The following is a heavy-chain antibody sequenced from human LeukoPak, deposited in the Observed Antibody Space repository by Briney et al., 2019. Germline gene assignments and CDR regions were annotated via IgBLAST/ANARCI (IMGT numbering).Heavy chain of an antibody. CDR1: GFTFSNYW. CDR3: TGERVGSGFDI. V-gene: IGHV3-7*01. J-gene: IGHJ3*02. Sequence: GGSLRLSCAASGFTFSNYWMHWVRQAPGKGLEWVANINQDGSTEQYVGSLKGRFTIFRDNAKNSLYLQMNSLRVDDTAVYYCTGERVGSGFDIWGQGTLVTVSS. CDR2: INQDGSTE. D-gene: IGHD1-26*01.